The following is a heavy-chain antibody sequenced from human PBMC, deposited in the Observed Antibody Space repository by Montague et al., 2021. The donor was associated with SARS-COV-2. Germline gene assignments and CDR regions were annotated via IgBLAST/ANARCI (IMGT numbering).Heavy chain of an antibody. Sequence: SVKVSCKASGGIFSSYTITWVRHAPGQGLEWMGGIIPIFGSANYAQKFQGRVTITADEPTSTAYTELSSLRSEDTAVYYCATKDVGLAASFDYWGQGTLVTVSS. CDR1: GGIFSSYT. J-gene: IGHJ4*02. D-gene: IGHD2-15*01. CDR3: ATKDVGLAASFDY. CDR2: IIPIFGSA. V-gene: IGHV1-69*13.